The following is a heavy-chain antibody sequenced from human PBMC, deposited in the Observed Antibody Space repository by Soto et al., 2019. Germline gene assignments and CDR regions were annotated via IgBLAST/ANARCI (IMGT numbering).Heavy chain of an antibody. J-gene: IGHJ4*02. V-gene: IGHV3-30*09. Sequence: QVQLVESGGGVVQPGRSLRLSCAASGFIFSDYAMHWVRQAPGKGLEWVAGISYGGDKKYYADSVRGRFAISRDNLKNTLYLQMNSLNPEDTAVYHCAKARHSTSWYGVEADFWGQGTLVTVSS. CDR3: AKARHSTSWYGVEADF. CDR1: GFIFSDYA. CDR2: ISYGGDKK. D-gene: IGHD6-13*01.